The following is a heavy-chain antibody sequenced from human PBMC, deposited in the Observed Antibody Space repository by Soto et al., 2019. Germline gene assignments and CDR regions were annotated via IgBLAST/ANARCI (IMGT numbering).Heavy chain of an antibody. D-gene: IGHD3-22*01. V-gene: IGHV4-4*07. CDR2: IYTSGST. Sequence: SETLSLTCTVSGGSISSYYWSWIRQPAGKGLEWIGRIYTSGSTNYNPSLKSRVTMSVDTSKNQFSLKLSSVTAADTAVYYCARGGQYYDSSGYYYFDYWGQGTLVTVSS. CDR3: ARGGQYYDSSGYYYFDY. CDR1: GGSISSYY. J-gene: IGHJ4*02.